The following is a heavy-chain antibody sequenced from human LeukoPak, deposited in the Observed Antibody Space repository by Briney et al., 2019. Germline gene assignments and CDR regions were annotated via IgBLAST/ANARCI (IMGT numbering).Heavy chain of an antibody. Sequence: PGGSLRLSCAASGFTFNNYWMTWFRQAPGKGLEWVANIKQDGTEIFYVDSVRGRFIISRDNAENSLYLQMNSLRVEDTAVYYCARTPDGADYWGQGTLVIVSS. V-gene: IGHV3-7*01. J-gene: IGHJ4*02. CDR1: GFTFNNYW. D-gene: IGHD3-10*01. CDR2: IKQDGTEI. CDR3: ARTPDGADY.